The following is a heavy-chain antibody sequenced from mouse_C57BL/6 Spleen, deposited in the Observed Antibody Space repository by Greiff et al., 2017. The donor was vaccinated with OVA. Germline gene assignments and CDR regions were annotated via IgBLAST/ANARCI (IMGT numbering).Heavy chain of an antibody. J-gene: IGHJ4*01. CDR2: IWGDGST. CDR1: GFSLTSYG. V-gene: IGHV2-3*01. CDR3: VTTTVVPYAMDD. Sequence: VKLQESGPGLVAPSQSLSITCTVSGFSLTSYGVSWVRQPPGKGLEWLGVIWGDGSTYYHSAPISRLSISKDNSKSQVFLKLNSLQTDDTATYYCVTTTVVPYAMDDWGQGTSVTVSS. D-gene: IGHD1-1*01.